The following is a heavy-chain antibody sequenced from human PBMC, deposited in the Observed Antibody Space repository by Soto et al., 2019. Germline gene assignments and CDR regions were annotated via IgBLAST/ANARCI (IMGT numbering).Heavy chain of an antibody. V-gene: IGHV4-59*01. CDR3: ARGGSGKNYYYYYYMHV. D-gene: IGHD3-10*01. CDR1: GDSISSYY. CDR2: IYYSGST. Sequence: QVQLQESGPGLVKPSETLSLTCTVSGDSISSYYWSWIRQPPGKGLEWIGYIYYSGSTNYHPSLKSRVTISVDTSKNQFSLKLSSVTAADTAVYYCARGGSGKNYYYYYYMHVWGKGTTVTVSS. J-gene: IGHJ6*03.